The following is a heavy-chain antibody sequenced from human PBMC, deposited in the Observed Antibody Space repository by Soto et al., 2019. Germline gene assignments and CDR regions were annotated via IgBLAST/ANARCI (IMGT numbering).Heavy chain of an antibody. CDR2: IKGDGITT. CDR1: GFTFSSYW. D-gene: IGHD3-3*01. V-gene: IGHV3-74*01. J-gene: IGHJ4*02. CDR3: ARGDFGAYYFDY. Sequence: EVQLVESGGGLVQPGGSLRLSCAASGFTFSSYWIHWVRQAPGKGLVWVSRIKGDGITTNYADSVKGRVTISRDNAKNTVYLQVNSLRAEDTAVYYCARGDFGAYYFDYWGQGTLVTVSS.